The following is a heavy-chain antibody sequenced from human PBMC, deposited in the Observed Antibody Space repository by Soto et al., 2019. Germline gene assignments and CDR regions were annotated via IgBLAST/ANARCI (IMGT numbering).Heavy chain of an antibody. CDR2: IIPIFGTA. Sequence: GASVKVSCKASGGTFSSYAISWVRQAPGQGLEWMGGIIPIFGTANYAQKFQGRVTITADKSTSTAYMELSSLRSEDTAVYYCATPNSTQEKYSYDSSGYYSTFDYWGQRTLVTVSS. V-gene: IGHV1-69*06. CDR1: GGTFSSYA. D-gene: IGHD3-22*01. J-gene: IGHJ4*02. CDR3: ATPNSTQEKYSYDSSGYYSTFDY.